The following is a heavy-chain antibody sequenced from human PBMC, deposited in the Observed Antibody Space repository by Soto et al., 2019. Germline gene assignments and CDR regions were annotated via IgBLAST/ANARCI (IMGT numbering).Heavy chain of an antibody. CDR2: INHSGST. J-gene: IGHJ4*02. CDR1: GGSFSGYY. D-gene: IGHD3-16*02. CDR3: ARGKDYIWGSYRRSFDY. V-gene: IGHV4-34*01. Sequence: SETQSLTCAVYGGSFSGYYWSWIRQPPGKGLEWIGEINHSGSTNYNPSLKSRVTISVDTSKNQFSLKLSSVTAADTAVYYCARGKDYIWGSYRRSFDYWGQGTLVTVSS.